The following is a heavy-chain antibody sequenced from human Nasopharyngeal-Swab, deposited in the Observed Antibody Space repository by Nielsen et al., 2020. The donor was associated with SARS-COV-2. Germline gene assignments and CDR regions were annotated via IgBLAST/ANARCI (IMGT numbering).Heavy chain of an antibody. CDR2: IYYSGST. Sequence: SETLSLTCTVSGGSISSYYWSWIRQPPGKGLEWIGYIYYSGSTNYNPSLKSRVTISVDTSKNQFSLKLSSVTAADTAVYYCARDRGGYGDYVDYWGQGTLVTVSS. J-gene: IGHJ4*02. V-gene: IGHV4-59*01. CDR3: ARDRGGYGDYVDY. D-gene: IGHD3-16*01. CDR1: GGSISSYY.